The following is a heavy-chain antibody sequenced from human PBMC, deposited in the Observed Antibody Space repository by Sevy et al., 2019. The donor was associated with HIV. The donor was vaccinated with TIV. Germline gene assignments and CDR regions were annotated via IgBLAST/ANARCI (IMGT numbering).Heavy chain of an antibody. D-gene: IGHD3-22*01. J-gene: IGHJ4*02. CDR3: ATYNYYDSGGDGFDS. V-gene: IGHV3-23*01. CDR1: GFTFSSYA. CDR2: ISGSGVST. Sequence: GGSLRLSCAASGFTFSSYAMSWVRQAPGKGLEWVSAISGSGVSTYYADSVKGRFTISRDNSKNTLYLQMNSLRAEDTAVYYCATYNYYDSGGDGFDSRGQGTLVTVSS.